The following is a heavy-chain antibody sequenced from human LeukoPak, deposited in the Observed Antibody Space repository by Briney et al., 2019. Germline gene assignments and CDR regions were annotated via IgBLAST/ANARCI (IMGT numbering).Heavy chain of an antibody. V-gene: IGHV3-23*01. CDR3: ARPRLTINYYFDY. CDR2: ISGSGGST. Sequence: QSGGSLRLSCAASGFTFSSYAMSWVRQAPGKGLEWVSAISGSGGSTYYADSVKGRFTISRDNSKNTLYLQMNSLRAEDTAVYYCARPRLTINYYFDYWGQGTLVTVSS. CDR1: GFTFSSYA. D-gene: IGHD5-12*01. J-gene: IGHJ4*02.